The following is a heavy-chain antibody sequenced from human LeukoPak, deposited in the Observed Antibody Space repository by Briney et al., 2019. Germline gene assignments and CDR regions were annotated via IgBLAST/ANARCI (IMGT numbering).Heavy chain of an antibody. D-gene: IGHD2-2*01. CDR3: TREGCGATSCYTKDY. V-gene: IGHV3-73*01. CDR1: GFTFSASP. Sequence: PGGSLRLSCTASGFTFSASPIHWVRQASGKGLEWVGRITGTHATAYAASVKGRFTISKDDSKSTTYLQMNSLETEDTAVYFCTREGCGATSCYTKDYWGQGTLVTVSS. J-gene: IGHJ4*02. CDR2: ITGTHAT.